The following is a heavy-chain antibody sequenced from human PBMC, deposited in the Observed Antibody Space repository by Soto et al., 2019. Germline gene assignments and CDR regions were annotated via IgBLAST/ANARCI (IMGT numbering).Heavy chain of an antibody. V-gene: IGHV3-74*01. D-gene: IGHD3-16*01. CDR2: IDTDGGGT. CDR3: ATVFGL. J-gene: IGHJ4*02. CDR1: GFTLRSHR. Sequence: EVQLVESGGGLVQPGGSLRVSCAASGFTLRSHRIHWVRQAPGKGLEWVSRIDTDGGGTSYADSVKGRFTISTDNAKTTVYMQMNGLRAEDTAVYYCATVFGLWGQGTLVTVAS.